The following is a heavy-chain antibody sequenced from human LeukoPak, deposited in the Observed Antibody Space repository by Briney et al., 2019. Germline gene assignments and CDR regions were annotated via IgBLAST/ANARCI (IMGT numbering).Heavy chain of an antibody. V-gene: IGHV4-61*02. CDR1: GGSISSGSYF. CDR2: IYSSGKT. Sequence: PSETLSLTCTVSGGSISSGSYFWNWIRQPAGKALEWIGRIYSSGKTNYNPSLKSRVIISVDTSKNQFSLKLSSVTAADTAVYYCARDPVGKWVEQLVPPPNWFDPWGQGTLVTVSS. CDR3: ARDPVGKWVEQLVPPPNWFDP. J-gene: IGHJ5*02. D-gene: IGHD6-6*01.